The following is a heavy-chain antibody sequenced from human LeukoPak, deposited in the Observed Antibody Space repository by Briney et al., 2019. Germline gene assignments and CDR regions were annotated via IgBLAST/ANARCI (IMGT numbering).Heavy chain of an antibody. V-gene: IGHV3-30-3*01. Sequence: GRSLRLSCAASGFTFSNYAMHWVRQAPGKGLEWVAVISYDGSNKYYADSVKGRFTISRDNSKNSLYLQMNSLRAEDTAVYYCARGGYRYMDVWGKGTTVTVSS. D-gene: IGHD3-16*02. CDR2: ISYDGSNK. J-gene: IGHJ6*03. CDR3: ARGGYRYMDV. CDR1: GFTFSNYA.